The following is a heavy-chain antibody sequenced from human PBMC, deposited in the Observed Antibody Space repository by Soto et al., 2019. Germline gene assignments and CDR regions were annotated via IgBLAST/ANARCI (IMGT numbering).Heavy chain of an antibody. CDR2: IYTTT. V-gene: IGHV3-74*01. J-gene: IGHJ4*02. Sequence: EVQLVESGGGLVQPGGSLRLSCAASGFTFSDYWMHWVRQAPGKGLVWLSCIYTTTTYADSVKGRFTISRDAAKSTLDLQMDGLRDDDTAVYYCLRGARGYGNFDHWGQGILVTVSS. CDR1: GFTFSDYW. D-gene: IGHD6-25*01. CDR3: LRGARGYGNFDH.